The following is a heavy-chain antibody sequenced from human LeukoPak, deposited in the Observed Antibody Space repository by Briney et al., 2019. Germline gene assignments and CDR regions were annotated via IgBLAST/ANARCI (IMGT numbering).Heavy chain of an antibody. D-gene: IGHD6-13*01. CDR3: ARSAHSSSWYYYYYYMDV. J-gene: IGHJ6*03. V-gene: IGHV1-2*02. CDR1: GYTFTGYY. CDR2: INPNSGGT. Sequence: ASVKVSCKASGYTFTGYYMHWVRQAPGQGLEWMGWINPNSGGTNYAQKFQGRVTMTRDTPISTVYMELSSLRSEDTAVYYCARSAHSSSWYYYYYYMDVWGKGTTVTISS.